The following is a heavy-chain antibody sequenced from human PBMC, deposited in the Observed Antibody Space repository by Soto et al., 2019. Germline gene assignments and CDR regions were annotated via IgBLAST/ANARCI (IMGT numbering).Heavy chain of an antibody. CDR3: AHSRPPRLLDY. Sequence: QITLKESGPTLVKPTQTLTLTCTFSGFSLSTSGVGVGWIRQPPGKALEWLALIYWDDDKRYSSSLNSRLTIPKATSKNPAARTMPPMDPVDTATSYCAHSRPPRLLDYWGQGTLVTVSS. V-gene: IGHV2-5*02. D-gene: IGHD6-6*01. CDR2: IYWDDDK. CDR1: GFSLSTSGVG. J-gene: IGHJ4*02.